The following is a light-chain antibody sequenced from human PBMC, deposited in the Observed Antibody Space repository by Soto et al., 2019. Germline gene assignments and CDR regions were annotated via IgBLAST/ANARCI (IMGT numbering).Light chain of an antibody. J-gene: IGKJ4*01. CDR3: QQINSYPLT. CDR1: QSVSSY. V-gene: IGKV3-11*01. CDR2: GAS. Sequence: EIVVTQSPATLSLSPGERATLSGRASQSVSSYLAWYQQKPGQAPRLLIYGASSRATGIPDRFSGSGSGTDFTLTISRLEPEDFATYYCQQINSYPLTFGGGTKVDI.